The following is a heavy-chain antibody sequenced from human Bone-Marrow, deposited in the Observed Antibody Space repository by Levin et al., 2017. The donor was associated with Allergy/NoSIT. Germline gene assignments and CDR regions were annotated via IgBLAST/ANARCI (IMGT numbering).Heavy chain of an antibody. V-gene: IGHV3-30*18. Sequence: PGGSLRLSCAASGFTFSSYGMHWVRQAPGKGLEWVAVISYDGSNKYYADSVKGRFTISRDNSKNTLYLQMNSLRAEDTAVYYCAKEWYGPFDYWGQGTLVTVSS. D-gene: IGHD3-10*01. CDR2: ISYDGSNK. CDR1: GFTFSSYG. J-gene: IGHJ4*02. CDR3: AKEWYGPFDY.